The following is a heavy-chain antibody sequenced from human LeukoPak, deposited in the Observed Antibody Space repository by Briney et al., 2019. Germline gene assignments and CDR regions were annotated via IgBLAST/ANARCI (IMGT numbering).Heavy chain of an antibody. CDR3: ARERKMVRGVKRGDYFDY. J-gene: IGHJ4*02. CDR2: IYYSGST. Sequence: SETLSLTRTVSGGSISSYYWSWIRQPPGKGLEWIGYIYYSGSTNYNPSLKSRVTISVDTSKNQFSLKLSSVTAADTAVYYCARERKMVRGVKRGDYFDYWGQGTLVTVSS. D-gene: IGHD3-10*01. V-gene: IGHV4-59*01. CDR1: GGSISSYY.